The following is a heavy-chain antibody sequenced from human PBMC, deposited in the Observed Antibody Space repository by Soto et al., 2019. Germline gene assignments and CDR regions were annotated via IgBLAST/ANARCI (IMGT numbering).Heavy chain of an antibody. V-gene: IGHV3-30*03. J-gene: IGHJ6*02. CDR3: VRGDPYYGMDV. CDR2: ISYDGSNK. CDR1: GFSSSNYF. Sequence: QVRLVESGGGVVQPGRSLRLSCVASGFSSSNYFMHWVRQAPGKGQEWVAAISYDGSNKHYLDAVKGRFTISRDNSKNTLYLQMNSLRGEDTAVYSCVRGDPYYGMDVWGQGTTVTVSS. D-gene: IGHD2-21*02.